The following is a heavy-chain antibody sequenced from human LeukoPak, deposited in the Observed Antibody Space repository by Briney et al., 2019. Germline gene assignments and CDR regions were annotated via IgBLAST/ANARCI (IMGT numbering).Heavy chain of an antibody. J-gene: IGHJ4*02. V-gene: IGHV3-21*01. CDR3: ARTTRIVGATMIFRAPREPIDY. CDR1: GFTVSSNY. D-gene: IGHD1-26*01. CDR2: TSSSSSYI. Sequence: PGGSLRLSCAASGFTVSSNYMSWVRQAPGKGLEWVSSTSSSSSYIYYADSVKGRFTISRDNAKNSLYLQMNSLRAEDTAVYYCARTTRIVGATMIFRAPREPIDYWGQGTLVTVSS.